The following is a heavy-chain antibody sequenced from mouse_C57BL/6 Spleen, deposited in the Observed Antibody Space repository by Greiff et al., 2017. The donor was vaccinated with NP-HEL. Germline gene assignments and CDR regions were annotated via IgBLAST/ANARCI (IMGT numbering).Heavy chain of an antibody. Sequence: QVQLQQSGAELVKPGASVKLSCKASGYTFTSYWMHWVKQRPGQGLEWIGMIHPNSGSTNYNEKFKSKATLTVDKSSSTAYMQLSSLTSEDSAVYYCARNGYYGSSPYAMDYWGQGTSVTVSS. CDR3: ARNGYYGSSPYAMDY. V-gene: IGHV1-64*01. D-gene: IGHD1-1*01. CDR1: GYTFTSYW. J-gene: IGHJ4*01. CDR2: IHPNSGST.